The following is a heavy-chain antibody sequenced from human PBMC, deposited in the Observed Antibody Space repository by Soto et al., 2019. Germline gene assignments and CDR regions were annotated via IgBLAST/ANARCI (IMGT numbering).Heavy chain of an antibody. D-gene: IGHD2-2*01. CDR1: GGSISPYY. CDR3: ESLGKSYQSLDP. J-gene: IGHJ5*02. V-gene: IGHV4-59*08. CDR2: IYYAGTT. Sequence: SETLSLTCTVSGGSISPYYWSWIRQPPGKGLEWVGYIYYAGTTSYNPSLKSRVTISLETSKSQFSLRLSSVTAADTAGYYCESLGKSYQSLDPWRPGTLVTVSS.